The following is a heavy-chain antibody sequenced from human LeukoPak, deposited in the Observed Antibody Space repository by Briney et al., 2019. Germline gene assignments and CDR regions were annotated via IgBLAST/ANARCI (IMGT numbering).Heavy chain of an antibody. CDR1: GGSISSYY. CDR2: IYNSGNT. Sequence: SETLCLTCTVSGGSISSYYWTWIRQPPGKGLEWIGYIYNSGNTNYNPSLRSRVTISVDTSKNQFSLKLTSVTSADTAIYYCAREVAGTLNFDYWGQGTLVTVSS. J-gene: IGHJ4*02. V-gene: IGHV4-59*01. D-gene: IGHD6-19*01. CDR3: AREVAGTLNFDY.